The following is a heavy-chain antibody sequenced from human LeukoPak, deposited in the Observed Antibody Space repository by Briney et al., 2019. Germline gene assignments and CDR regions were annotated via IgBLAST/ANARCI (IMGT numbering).Heavy chain of an antibody. D-gene: IGHD5-24*01. CDR3: SEGYFEPFDH. CDR1: GASVSSSH. J-gene: IGHJ4*02. V-gene: IGHV4-59*02. CDR2: LSYTGKT. Sequence: SETLSLTCLVSGASVSSSHWNWIRQLPGKGLEWIGCLSYTGKTDYNPSLTSRVTISLDTSKNQVSLKLTPLTAADTAVYYCSEGYFEPFDHWGQGTLVTVSS.